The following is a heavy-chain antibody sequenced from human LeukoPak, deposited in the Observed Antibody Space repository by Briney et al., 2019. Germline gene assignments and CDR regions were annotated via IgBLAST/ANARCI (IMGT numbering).Heavy chain of an antibody. D-gene: IGHD3-22*01. J-gene: IGHJ4*02. V-gene: IGHV3-30*18. Sequence: QPGGSLRLSCAASGFTFSSYGMHWVRQAPGKGLEWVAVISYDGSNKYYADSVKGRFTISRDNSKNTLYLQMNSLRAEDTAVYYCAKDRSFAHYYDSSGCLDYWSQGTLVTVSS. CDR1: GFTFSSYG. CDR3: AKDRSFAHYYDSSGCLDY. CDR2: ISYDGSNK.